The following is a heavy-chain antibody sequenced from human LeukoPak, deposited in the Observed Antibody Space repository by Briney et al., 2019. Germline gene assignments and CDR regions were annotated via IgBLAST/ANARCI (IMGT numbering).Heavy chain of an antibody. J-gene: IGHJ4*02. CDR1: GFTFSDYY. CDR2: ISSSSSYT. CDR3: ARAAGPHTAMVL. D-gene: IGHD5-18*01. V-gene: IGHV3-11*06. Sequence: PGGSLRLSCAASGFTFSDYYMSWLRQAPGKGLEWVSYISSSSSYTNYADSVKGRFTISRDNAKNSLYLQMNSLRAEDTAVYYCARAAGPHTAMVLWGQGTLVAVSS.